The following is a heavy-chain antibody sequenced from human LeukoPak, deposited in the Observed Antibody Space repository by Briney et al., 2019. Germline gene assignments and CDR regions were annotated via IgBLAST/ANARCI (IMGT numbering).Heavy chain of an antibody. Sequence: GGSLRLSCAASGFTFSSYAMSWVRQAPGKGLEWVSAISGSGGSTYYADSVKGRFTISRDNSKNTLYLQMNSLRAEDTAVYLCAEDHDGSGSYFDYWGQGTLVTVSS. CDR2: ISGSGGST. CDR1: GFTFSSYA. V-gene: IGHV3-23*01. CDR3: AEDHDGSGSYFDY. D-gene: IGHD3-10*01. J-gene: IGHJ4*02.